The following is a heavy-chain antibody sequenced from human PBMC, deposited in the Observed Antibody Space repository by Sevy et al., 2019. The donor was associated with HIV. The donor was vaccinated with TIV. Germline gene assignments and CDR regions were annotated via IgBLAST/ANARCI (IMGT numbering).Heavy chain of an antibody. CDR2: ISGYSNYI. J-gene: IGHJ3*02. V-gene: IGHV3-21*01. D-gene: IGHD1-1*01. CDR1: GFTFDTYN. CDR3: TRRMTTWYAFDI. Sequence: GGSLRLSCAASGFTFDTYNINWVRQAPGKGLEWVSSISGYSNYIYYADSLKGRFTISRDNAKNSVYLQIDSLRAEDTAVYYCTRRMTTWYAFDIWGQGTMVTVSS.